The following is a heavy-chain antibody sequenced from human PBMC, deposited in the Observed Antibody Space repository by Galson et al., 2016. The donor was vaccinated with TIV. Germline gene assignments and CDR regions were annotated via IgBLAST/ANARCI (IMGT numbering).Heavy chain of an antibody. Sequence: SVKVSCKASGYTFMTHAIHWVRQAPGQRPQWMGWINPDNGDTEYSQKLLGRVTITRNTSACTAYMELSSLRYEDTAIYYCARDRGGSGDFDYWGQGSLVTVSS. V-gene: IGHV1-3*01. J-gene: IGHJ4*02. CDR2: INPDNGDT. CDR1: GYTFMTHA. CDR3: ARDRGGSGDFDY. D-gene: IGHD3-16*01.